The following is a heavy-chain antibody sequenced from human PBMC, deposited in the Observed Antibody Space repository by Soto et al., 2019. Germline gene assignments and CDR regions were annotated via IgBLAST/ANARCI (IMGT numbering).Heavy chain of an antibody. Sequence: SETLSLTCAVSGGSISSSNWWSWVRQPPGKGLEWIGEIYHSGSTNYNPSLKSRVTISVDKSKNQFSLKLSSVTAADTAVYYCARDSYYDFWSGYYDYYGMDVWGQGTTVTVSS. CDR2: IYHSGST. CDR1: GGSISSSNW. CDR3: ARDSYYDFWSGYYDYYGMDV. D-gene: IGHD3-3*01. J-gene: IGHJ6*02. V-gene: IGHV4-4*02.